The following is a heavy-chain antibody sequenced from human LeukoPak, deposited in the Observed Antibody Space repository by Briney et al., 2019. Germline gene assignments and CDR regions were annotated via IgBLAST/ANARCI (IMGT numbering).Heavy chain of an antibody. CDR2: MNPDSGNT. CDR1: GYTFTSYD. CDR3: ARNLLLWFGESSSDCFDP. J-gene: IGHJ5*02. Sequence: ASVKVSCKASGYTFTSYDINWVLQATGQGLEWMGWMNPDSGNTGYAQKFQGRVTMTRNTSISTAYMELSSLRSEDTAVYYCARNLLLWFGESSSDCFDPWGQGTLVTVSS. D-gene: IGHD3-10*01. V-gene: IGHV1-8*01.